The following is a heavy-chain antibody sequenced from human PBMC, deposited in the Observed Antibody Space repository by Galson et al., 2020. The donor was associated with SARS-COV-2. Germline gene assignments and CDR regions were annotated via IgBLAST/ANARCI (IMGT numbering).Heavy chain of an antibody. CDR2: IRSKANSYAT. V-gene: IGHV3-73*01. CDR1: GFTFSGSA. Sequence: GGSLRLSCAASGFTFSGSAMHWVRQASGKGLEWVGRIRSKANSYATAYAASVKGRFTISRDDSKNTAYLQMNSLKTEDTAVYYCTRHSYYYDSSGYSHYFDYWGQGTLVTVSS. D-gene: IGHD3-22*01. CDR3: TRHSYYYDSSGYSHYFDY. J-gene: IGHJ4*02.